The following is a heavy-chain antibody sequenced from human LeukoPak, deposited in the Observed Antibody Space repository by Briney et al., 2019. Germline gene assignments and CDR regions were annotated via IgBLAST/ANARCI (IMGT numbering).Heavy chain of an antibody. Sequence: GGSLRLSCAASGFTFSDYYMSWIRQVPGKGLEWVSYISSSGSTVYYADSMKGRFTISRDNAKNSLYLQINSLRAEDTAVYYCAREAPYYYDSSGYSHRAFDIWGQGTMVTVSS. V-gene: IGHV3-11*01. J-gene: IGHJ3*02. CDR2: ISSSGSTV. CDR1: GFTFSDYY. D-gene: IGHD3-22*01. CDR3: AREAPYYYDSSGYSHRAFDI.